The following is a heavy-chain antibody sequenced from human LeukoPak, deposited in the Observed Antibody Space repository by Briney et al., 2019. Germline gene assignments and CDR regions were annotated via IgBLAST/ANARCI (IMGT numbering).Heavy chain of an antibody. V-gene: IGHV3-15*01. J-gene: IGHJ3*02. CDR1: GFTFSNAW. CDR3: TTDLHDFWRWGAFDI. Sequence: GGSLRLSCAASGFTFSNAWMSWVRQAPGKGLEWVGRIKSKTDGGTTDYAAPVKGRFTISRDDSKNTLYLQMNSLKTEDTAVYYCTTDLHDFWRWGAFDIWGQGTMVTVSS. CDR2: IKSKTDGGTT. D-gene: IGHD3-3*01.